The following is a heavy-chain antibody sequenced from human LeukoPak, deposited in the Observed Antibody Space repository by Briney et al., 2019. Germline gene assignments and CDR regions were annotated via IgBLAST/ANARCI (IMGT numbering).Heavy chain of an antibody. V-gene: IGHV3-9*01. CDR3: AKGRRCSSTSCNDAFDI. J-gene: IGHJ3*02. D-gene: IGHD2-2*01. CDR2: ISWNSGSI. Sequence: GGSLRLSCAASGFTFDDYAMHWVRQAPGKGLEWVSGISWNSGSIGYADSVNGRFTISRDNAKNSLYLQMNSLRAEDTALYYCAKGRRCSSTSCNDAFDIWGQGTMVTVSS. CDR1: GFTFDDYA.